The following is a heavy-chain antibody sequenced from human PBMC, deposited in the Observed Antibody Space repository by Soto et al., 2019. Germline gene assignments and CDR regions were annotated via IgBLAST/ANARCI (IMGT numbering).Heavy chain of an antibody. CDR3: ATRDYDILTGYLHI. CDR1: EHTSTIYY. J-gene: IGHJ1*01. CDR2: INADSGDT. Sequence: QAHLVQSGAEVRKPGASVKVSCQALEHTSTIYYIHWVRQARGQGLEWMGWINADSGDTTYAEDFRGRVKFTRDTYTSNFHMELSRLRLDDTAMYFCATRDYDILTGYLHIWGQGTLITVSS. D-gene: IGHD3-9*01. V-gene: IGHV1-2*02.